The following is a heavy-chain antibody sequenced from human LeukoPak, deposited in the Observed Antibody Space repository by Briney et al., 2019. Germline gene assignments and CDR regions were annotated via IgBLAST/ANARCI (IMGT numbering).Heavy chain of an antibody. D-gene: IGHD6-19*01. Sequence: SVKVSCKASGGTSSIYAISWVRQAPGQGLEGMGGIIPIFGTANYAQKFQGRVTITADESTSTAYMELSSLRSEDTAVYYCARDRQWLVPGYYGMDVWGKGTTVTVSS. J-gene: IGHJ6*04. CDR1: GGTSSIYA. CDR2: IIPIFGTA. V-gene: IGHV1-69*01. CDR3: ARDRQWLVPGYYGMDV.